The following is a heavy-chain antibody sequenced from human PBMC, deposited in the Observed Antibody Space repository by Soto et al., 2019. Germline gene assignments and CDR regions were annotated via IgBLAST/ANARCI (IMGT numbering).Heavy chain of an antibody. J-gene: IGHJ4*02. V-gene: IGHV4-30-2*01. CDR1: GGSISSGGYS. Sequence: QLQLQESGSGLVKPSQTLSLTCAVSGGSISSGGYSWSWIRQPPGKGLEWIGYIYHSGSTYYNPSLKSRGTVSVDRSKNQFSLKLSSVTAADTAVYYCARVRGYSYGPFDYWGQGTLVTVSS. D-gene: IGHD5-18*01. CDR2: IYHSGST. CDR3: ARVRGYSYGPFDY.